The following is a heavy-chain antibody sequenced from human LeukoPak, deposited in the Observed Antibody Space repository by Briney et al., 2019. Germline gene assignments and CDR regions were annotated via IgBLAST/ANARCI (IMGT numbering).Heavy chain of an antibody. V-gene: IGHV3-23*01. Sequence: GGSLRLSCAASGFTLRNFPMSWIRQAPGKGLEWASGLSRGGAKTFYAPSVKGGFTISRYVSNSTVFLNITTLRVEDPAMYHCAKGIEHFDPWGQGTLVILSS. J-gene: IGHJ5*02. D-gene: IGHD3-3*02. CDR1: GFTLRNFP. CDR2: LSRGGAKT. CDR3: AKGIEHFDP.